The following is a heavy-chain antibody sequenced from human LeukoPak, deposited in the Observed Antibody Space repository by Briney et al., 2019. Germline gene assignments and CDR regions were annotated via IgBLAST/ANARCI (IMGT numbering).Heavy chain of an antibody. CDR1: GFTFSSYA. D-gene: IGHD3-10*01. Sequence: PGGSLRLSCAASGFTFSSYAMHWVRQAPGKGLEWVAVISYDGSNKYYADSVKGRFTISRDNSKNTLYLQMNSLRAEDTAVYYCARDRFTYGSGTYFDYWGQGTLVTVSS. CDR3: ARDRFTYGSGTYFDY. J-gene: IGHJ4*02. V-gene: IGHV3-30-3*01. CDR2: ISYDGSNK.